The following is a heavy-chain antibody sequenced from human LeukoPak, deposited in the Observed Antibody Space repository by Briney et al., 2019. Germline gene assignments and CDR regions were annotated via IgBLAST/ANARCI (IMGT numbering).Heavy chain of an antibody. V-gene: IGHV1-2*04. CDR3: ARAHLSGRQLRYLDWLLSPGAFDY. Sequence: ASVKVSCKASGYTFTGYYMHWVRQAPGQGLEWMGWINPNSGGTNYAQKFQGWVTMTRDTSISTAYMELSRLRSDDTAVYYCARAHLSGRQLRYLDWLLSPGAFDYWGQGTLVTVSS. CDR2: INPNSGGT. CDR1: GYTFTGYY. D-gene: IGHD3-9*01. J-gene: IGHJ4*02.